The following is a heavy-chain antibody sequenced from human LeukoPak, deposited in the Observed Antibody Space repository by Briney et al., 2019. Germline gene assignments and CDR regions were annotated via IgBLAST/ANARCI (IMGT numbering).Heavy chain of an antibody. V-gene: IGHV3-23*01. CDR3: AKDRGLGYCSGGSCNNWFDP. CDR1: GFTFSSYA. D-gene: IGHD2-15*01. J-gene: IGHJ5*02. Sequence: GGSLRLSCAASGFTFSSYAMSWVRQAPGKGLEWVSAISGSGGSTYYADSVKGRFTISRDNSKNTQYLQMNSLRAEDTAVYYCAKDRGLGYCSGGSCNNWFDPWGQGTLVTVSS. CDR2: ISGSGGST.